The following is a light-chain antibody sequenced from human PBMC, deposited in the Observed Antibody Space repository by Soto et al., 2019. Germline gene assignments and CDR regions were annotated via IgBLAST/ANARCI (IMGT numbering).Light chain of an antibody. CDR2: KAS. CDR1: QTISSW. V-gene: IGKV1-5*03. J-gene: IGKJ1*01. Sequence: DIQMTQSPSTLSASVGDRVTITCRASQTISSWLAWYQQKQGKXPKXXIYKASTLKSGVPSRFSGSGSGTELTITISSLQPDDFATYYCQHYNSYSEAFGQGTKVDIK. CDR3: QHYNSYSEA.